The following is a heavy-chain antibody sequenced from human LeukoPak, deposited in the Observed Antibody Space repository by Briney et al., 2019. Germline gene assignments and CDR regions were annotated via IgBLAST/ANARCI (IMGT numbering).Heavy chain of an antibody. J-gene: IGHJ6*02. Sequence: GGSLRLSCAASGFTFSSYAMHWVRQAPGKGLEWVAVISYDGSNKYYADSVKGRFTISRDNSKNTLYLQMNSLRAEDTAVYYCARGFDSSGWSMYYYYYGMDVWGQGTTVTVSS. CDR1: GFTFSSYA. CDR3: ARGFDSSGWSMYYYYYGMDV. CDR2: ISYDGSNK. V-gene: IGHV3-30-3*01. D-gene: IGHD6-19*01.